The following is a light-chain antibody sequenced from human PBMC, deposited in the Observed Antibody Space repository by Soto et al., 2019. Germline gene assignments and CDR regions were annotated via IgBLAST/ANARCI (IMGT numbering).Light chain of an antibody. CDR1: QSVSSSY. J-gene: IGKJ3*01. Sequence: EIVLTQSPGTLSLSPGETATLSCRASQSVSSSYLAWYQQKPGQPPRLLIYGSFSRATGIPDRFSASGSGTDFTLTLSSLQPEDFAVYYCQQYAGSPAFTFRPGPKV. CDR3: QQYAGSPAFT. CDR2: GSF. V-gene: IGKV3-20*01.